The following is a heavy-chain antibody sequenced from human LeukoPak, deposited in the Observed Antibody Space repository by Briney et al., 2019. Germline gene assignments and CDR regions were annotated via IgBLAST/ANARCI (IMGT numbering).Heavy chain of an antibody. Sequence: SETLSLTCTVSGGSISSYYWSWIRQPAGKGLEWIGRIYTSGSTNYNPSLKSRVTMSVDTSKNQFSLKLSSVTAADTAVYYCARVSRKGTATCMDVWGKGTTVTVSS. CDR2: IYTSGST. J-gene: IGHJ6*03. CDR1: GGSISSYY. D-gene: IGHD5-18*01. CDR3: ARVSRKGTATCMDV. V-gene: IGHV4-4*07.